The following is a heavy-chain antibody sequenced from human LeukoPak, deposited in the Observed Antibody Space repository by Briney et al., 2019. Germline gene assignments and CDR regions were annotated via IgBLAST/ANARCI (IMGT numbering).Heavy chain of an antibody. D-gene: IGHD2-2*01. CDR3: ARLACSTPSCYAFDI. J-gene: IGHJ3*02. Sequence: AGGSLRLSCTTSGFTFDDYAMSWVRQAPGKGLEWVSGMNWNGGSTGYADSVKGRFTISRDDAKNSLYLQMNSLRAEDTALYYCARLACSTPSCYAFDIWGQGTMVTVPS. CDR2: MNWNGGST. CDR1: GFTFDDYA. V-gene: IGHV3-20*04.